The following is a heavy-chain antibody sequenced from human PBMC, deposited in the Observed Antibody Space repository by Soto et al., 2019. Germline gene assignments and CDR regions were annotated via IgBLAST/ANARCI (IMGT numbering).Heavy chain of an antibody. J-gene: IGHJ5*01. CDR3: ARLGGEYSRKWYWFDS. D-gene: IGHD1-26*01. CDR1: GFAFSEYY. CDR2: ISSRGTLS. Sequence: QVQLVESGGGLVKPGGSLRLSCAASGFAFSEYYISWIRQAPGKGLQWVSYISSRGTLSDYADSVKGRFTISRDNAQKSLYLEMDSLRDEDTAVYYCARLGGEYSRKWYWFDSWGQGTQVTVSS. V-gene: IGHV3-11*01.